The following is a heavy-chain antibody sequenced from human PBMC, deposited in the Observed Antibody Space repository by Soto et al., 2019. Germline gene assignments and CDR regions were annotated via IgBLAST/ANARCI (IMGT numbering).Heavy chain of an antibody. V-gene: IGHV3-30-3*01. CDR3: ARERGDITMIVVVITGPMDV. CDR2: ISYDGSNK. CDR1: GFTFSSYA. D-gene: IGHD3-22*01. J-gene: IGHJ6*02. Sequence: GGSLRLSCAASGFTFSSYAMHWVRQAPGKGLEWVAVISYDGSNKYYADSVKGRFTISRDNSKNTLYLQMNSLRAEGTAVYYFARERGDITMIVVVITGPMDVWGQGTTVTVSS.